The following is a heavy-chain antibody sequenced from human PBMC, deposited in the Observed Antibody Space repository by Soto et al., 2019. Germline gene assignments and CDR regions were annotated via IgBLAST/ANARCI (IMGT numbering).Heavy chain of an antibody. CDR1: GGSISSGGYY. J-gene: IGHJ4*02. CDR2: IYYSGST. Sequence: SETLSLTCTVSGGSISSGGYYWSWIRQHPGKGLEWIGYIYYSGSTYYNPSLKSRVTISVDTSKNQFSLKLSSVTAADTAVYYCARGRGRDGYNYLAFDYWGQGTLVTVSS. D-gene: IGHD5-12*01. V-gene: IGHV4-31*03. CDR3: ARGRGRDGYNYLAFDY.